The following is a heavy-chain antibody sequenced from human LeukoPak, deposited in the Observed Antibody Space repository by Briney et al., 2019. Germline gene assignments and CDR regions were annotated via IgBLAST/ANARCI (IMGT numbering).Heavy chain of an antibody. Sequence: SETLSLTCAVYGGSFSGYYWSWIRQPPGKGLEWIGEINHSGSINYNPSLKSRVTISVDTSKNQFSLKLSSVTAADTAVYYCARASGGIQLWDYWGQGTLVTVSS. CDR3: ARASGGIQLWDY. CDR2: INHSGSI. J-gene: IGHJ4*02. CDR1: GGSFSGYY. V-gene: IGHV4-34*01. D-gene: IGHD5-18*01.